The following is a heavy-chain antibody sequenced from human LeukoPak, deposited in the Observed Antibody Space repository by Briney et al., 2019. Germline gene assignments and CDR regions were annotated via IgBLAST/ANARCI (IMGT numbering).Heavy chain of an antibody. CDR2: IYYDGST. Sequence: PSETLSLTCTVSGASISSFYWSWIRQPPGKGLEWVGYIYYDGSTNYNPSLKSRLTISVDMSENQFSLKLNSVTAADTAVYYCAREDFGDYGMYYYYIDVWGKGTTVTVSS. CDR1: GASISSFY. J-gene: IGHJ6*03. CDR3: AREDFGDYGMYYYYIDV. D-gene: IGHD4-17*01. V-gene: IGHV4-59*01.